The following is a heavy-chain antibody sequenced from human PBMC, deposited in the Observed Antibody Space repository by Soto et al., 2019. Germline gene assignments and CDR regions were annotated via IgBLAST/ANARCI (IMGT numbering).Heavy chain of an antibody. CDR2: ISTSGDTT. CDR3: RGVYDSSGVYFHH. CDR1: GFTFSSYT. D-gene: IGHD3-22*01. V-gene: IGHV3-23*04. Sequence: VQLVESGGGVVQPGRSLRLSCAASGFTFSSYTLSWVRQAPGKGLEWVSSISTSGDTTSYADSVKGQFTISRDNSKNTLFLQMNSLRAEDTAVYYCRGVYDSSGVYFHHWGQGTLVTVSS. J-gene: IGHJ1*01.